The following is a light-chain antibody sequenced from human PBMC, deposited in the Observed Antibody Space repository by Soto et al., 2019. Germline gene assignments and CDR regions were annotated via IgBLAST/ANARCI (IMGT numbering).Light chain of an antibody. CDR1: ENLPHSNGHNY. CDR2: LGS. Sequence: DIVMTQSPLSVPVTPGEPASISCRSSENLPHSNGHNYLDWYLQTPGQSPQLLIYLGSNRASGDHDRFGGSGSVTYFTLKNSRVEAEDVEVYYCMQALLTLTFGQRTRLEIK. CDR3: MQALLTLT. J-gene: IGKJ5*01. V-gene: IGKV2-28*01.